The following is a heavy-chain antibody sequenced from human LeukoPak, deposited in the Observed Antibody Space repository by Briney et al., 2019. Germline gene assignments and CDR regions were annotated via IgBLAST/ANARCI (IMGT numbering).Heavy chain of an antibody. CDR1: GYTFTSYG. V-gene: IGHV1-18*01. D-gene: IGHD1-26*01. CDR2: ISAYNGNT. Sequence: GASVKVSCKASGYTFTSYGISWVRQAPGQGLEWMGWISAYNGNTNYAQKLQGRVTMTTDTSTSTAYMELRSLRSEDTAVYYCAREVVGATQAYYFDYWGQGTLVTVSS. J-gene: IGHJ4*02. CDR3: AREVVGATQAYYFDY.